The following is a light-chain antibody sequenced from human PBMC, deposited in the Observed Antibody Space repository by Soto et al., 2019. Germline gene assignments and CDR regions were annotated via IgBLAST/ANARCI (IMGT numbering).Light chain of an antibody. CDR2: GAS. J-gene: IGKJ2*01. Sequence: EIVMTQSPATLSVSPGERATLSCRASQSISNNLAWYQQKPGQAPRLLIYGASTRATAIPARFSGSGSETDFTLTISGLQSEDSAIYYCQQYNNWPPEYTFGQGTKLEIK. CDR1: QSISNN. V-gene: IGKV3-15*01. CDR3: QQYNNWPPEYT.